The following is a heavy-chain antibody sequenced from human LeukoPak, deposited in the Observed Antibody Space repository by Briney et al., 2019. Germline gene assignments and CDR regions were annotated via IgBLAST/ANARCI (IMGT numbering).Heavy chain of an antibody. CDR2: IILSGST. Sequence: SETLSLTCAVYGGSFSGYYWRCIREPPGKGREWVGEIILSGSTNYNPSLQSRVTISVHESKNQSSLKLNSVAAAETALYYFGRGRNPRSSWEARAEYFQHWGEGTLVTVSS. CDR1: GGSFSGYY. D-gene: IGHD6-13*01. J-gene: IGHJ1*01. CDR3: GRGRNPRSSWEARAEYFQH. V-gene: IGHV4-34*01.